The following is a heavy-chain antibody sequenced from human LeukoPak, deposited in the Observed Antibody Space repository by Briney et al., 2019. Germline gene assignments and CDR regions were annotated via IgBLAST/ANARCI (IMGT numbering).Heavy chain of an antibody. V-gene: IGHV4-59*08. CDR2: IYYSGST. J-gene: IGHJ4*02. D-gene: IGHD3-9*01. CDR1: GGSISSYY. CDR3: ARVPGYYDILTDHDY. Sequence: SETLSLTCTVSGGSISSYYWSWIRQPPGKGLEWIGYIYYSGSTNYNPSLKSRVTISVDTSKNQFSLNLSSVTAADTAVYYCARVPGYYDILTDHDYWGQGTLVTVSS.